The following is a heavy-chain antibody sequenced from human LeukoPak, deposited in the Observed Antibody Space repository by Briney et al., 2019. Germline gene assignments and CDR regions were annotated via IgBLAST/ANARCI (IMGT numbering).Heavy chain of an antibody. V-gene: IGHV3-21*01. CDR3: AREQGGAISGLDALDI. J-gene: IGHJ3*02. CDR1: GFTFSSYS. Sequence: GGSLRLSCAASGFTFSSYSMNWVRQAPGKGLEWVSSISSSSSYIYYADSVKGRFTISRDNAKNSLYLQMNSLRAEDTAVYYCAREQGGAISGLDALDIWGQGTMVTVSS. D-gene: IGHD3-16*02. CDR2: ISSSSSYI.